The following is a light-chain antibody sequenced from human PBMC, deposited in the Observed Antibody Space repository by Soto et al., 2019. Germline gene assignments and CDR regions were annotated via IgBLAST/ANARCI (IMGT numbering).Light chain of an antibody. V-gene: IGLV2-11*01. Sequence: ALTQPRSVSGSPAQSVTMSCTRTSSDVANYKYVSWYQQHPGKAPKLMIYDVNKRPSGVPYRFSGSKSGNTASLTISGLQAEDEADYYCCSYAGTYTRVFGTGTKVTVL. J-gene: IGLJ1*01. CDR1: SSDVANYKY. CDR3: CSYAGTYTRV. CDR2: DVN.